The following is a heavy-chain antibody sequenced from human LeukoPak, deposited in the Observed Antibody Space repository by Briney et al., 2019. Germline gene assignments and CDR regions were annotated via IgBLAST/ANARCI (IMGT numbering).Heavy chain of an antibody. D-gene: IGHD5-18*01. CDR1: GFTFDDYA. V-gene: IGHV3-43D*03. CDR2: ISWNGYST. Sequence: GGSLRLSCAASGFTFDDYAMHWVRQASGKGLEWVSLISWNGYSTYYADSVKGRFTISRDNSKNSLYLQMDSLRAEDTALYYCAKPHLALVDTPYFDYWGQGTLVTVSS. CDR3: AKPHLALVDTPYFDY. J-gene: IGHJ4*02.